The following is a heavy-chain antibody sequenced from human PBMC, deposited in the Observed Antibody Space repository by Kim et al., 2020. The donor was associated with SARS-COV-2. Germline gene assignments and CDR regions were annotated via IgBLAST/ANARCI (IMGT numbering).Heavy chain of an antibody. J-gene: IGHJ4*02. V-gene: IGHV4-4*07. CDR2: IYPSGST. Sequence: SETLSLTCTVSGSPISSYYWSWIRQPAGKGLEWIGRIYPSGSTNYNPSLESRVTMSDDTSKNQLSLELTSVTAADTAVYFCARGSVAGTRDYYFDYWGLGTLVTVSS. CDR3: ARGSVAGTRDYYFDY. D-gene: IGHD6-19*01. CDR1: GSPISSYY.